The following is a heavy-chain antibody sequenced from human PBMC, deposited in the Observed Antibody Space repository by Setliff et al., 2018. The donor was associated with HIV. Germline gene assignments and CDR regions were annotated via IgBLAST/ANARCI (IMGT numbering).Heavy chain of an antibody. V-gene: IGHV4-31*03. CDR1: GGSISSGGLY. CDR2: ISSGGGT. Sequence: SETLSLTCTVSGGSISSGGLYWNWIRQYPGKGLEWIGYISSGGGTYYNPSLKSRVSISVDTSKNQFSLDLRSVTAADTAVYYCAKGPRGLSLRYYFDFWAQGSQVTVSS. J-gene: IGHJ4*02. CDR3: AKGPRGLSLRYYFDF.